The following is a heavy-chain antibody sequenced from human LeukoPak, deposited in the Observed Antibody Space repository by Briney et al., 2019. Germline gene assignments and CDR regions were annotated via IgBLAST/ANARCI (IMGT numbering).Heavy chain of an antibody. CDR2: ISWNSGSI. J-gene: IGHJ4*02. CDR1: GFTFDDYA. V-gene: IGHV3-9*01. D-gene: IGHD2-2*01. CDR3: AKDIDCSGTNCPKTYDY. Sequence: GRSLRLSCAASGFTFDDYAMHWVRQAPGKGLEWVSGISWNSGSIGYADSVKGRFTISRDNAKNSLYLQMNSLRAEDTALYYCAKDIDCSGTNCPKTYDYWGQGTLVTVSS.